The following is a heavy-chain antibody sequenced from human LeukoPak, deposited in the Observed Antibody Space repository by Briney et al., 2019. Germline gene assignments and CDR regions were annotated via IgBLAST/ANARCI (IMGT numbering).Heavy chain of an antibody. V-gene: IGHV1-69*05. Sequence: ASVKVSCKASGGTFSSYAISWVRQAPGQGLEWMGRIIPIFGTANYAQKFQGRVTITTDESTSTAYMELSSLRSEDTAVYYCARDQWGSGWLLVYWGQGTLVTVSS. D-gene: IGHD6-19*01. CDR3: ARDQWGSGWLLVY. CDR1: GGTFSSYA. CDR2: IIPIFGTA. J-gene: IGHJ4*02.